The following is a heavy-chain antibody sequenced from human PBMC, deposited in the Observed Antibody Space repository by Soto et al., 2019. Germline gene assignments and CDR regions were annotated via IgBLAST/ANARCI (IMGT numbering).Heavy chain of an antibody. V-gene: IGHV1-69*01. CDR3: ARSQGSSTSLEIYYYYYYGMDV. Sequence: QVQLVQSGAEVKKPGSSVKVSCKASGGTFSSYAISWVRQAPGQGLEWMGGIIPISGTANYAQKFQGRVTITADDSTSTVYMELSSLRSEDTAVYFWARSQGSSTSLEIYYYYYYGMDVWGQGTMVTVSS. J-gene: IGHJ6*01. CDR1: GGTFSSYA. CDR2: IIPISGTA. D-gene: IGHD2-2*01.